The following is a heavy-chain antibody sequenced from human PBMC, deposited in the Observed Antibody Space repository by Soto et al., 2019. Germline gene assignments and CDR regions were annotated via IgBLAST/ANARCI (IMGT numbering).Heavy chain of an antibody. CDR1: GFTLSMYS. CDR3: ARDQLILPAHDLFYGSDV. CDR2: IPQEGSDG. D-gene: IGHD2-21*02. J-gene: IGHJ6*02. V-gene: IGHV3-7*01. Sequence: DVQLEESGGGLVQPGESLRLSCEVSGFTLSMYSMTWVRQAPGKGLEWVAKIPQEGSDGHYVDSVKGRFTISRDNAKNSVYLQMNSLRAVDSAGYYCARDQLILPAHDLFYGSDVWGQGAKVTVSS.